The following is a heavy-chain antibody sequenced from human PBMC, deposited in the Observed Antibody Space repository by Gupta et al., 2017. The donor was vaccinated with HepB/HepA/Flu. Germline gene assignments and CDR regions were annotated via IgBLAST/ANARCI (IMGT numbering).Heavy chain of an antibody. CDR3: SRDTFGPYDY. D-gene: IGHD2/OR15-2a*01. CDR1: GFTVSSYW. CDR2: MNQHGSVI. J-gene: IGHJ4*02. Sequence: EVHLAESGGGLVQPGGSLRLSCPASGFTVSSYWMHWVRQAPGKGLVWVSRMNQHGSVINYADSVKGRFTISRDNTKNALYLQMNSLRAEDTAIYFCSRDTFGPYDYWGQGTLVTVSS. V-gene: IGHV3-74*01.